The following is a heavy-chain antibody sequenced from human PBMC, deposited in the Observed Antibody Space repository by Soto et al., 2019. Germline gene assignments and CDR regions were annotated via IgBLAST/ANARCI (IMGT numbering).Heavy chain of an antibody. V-gene: IGHV4-34*01. Sequence: QVQLQQWGAGLLKPSETLSLTCAVYGGSFRGYYWSWIRQPPGKGLEWIGEINHRGSTNYNPSVKSRVTISVDTSKNQFSLKLNSVTAAETAVYYCARGSRVKIPAASGRDYYYHGLDVWGQGTAVTVSS. J-gene: IGHJ6*02. CDR2: INHRGST. CDR3: ARGSRVKIPAASGRDYYYHGLDV. CDR1: GGSFRGYY. D-gene: IGHD6-25*01.